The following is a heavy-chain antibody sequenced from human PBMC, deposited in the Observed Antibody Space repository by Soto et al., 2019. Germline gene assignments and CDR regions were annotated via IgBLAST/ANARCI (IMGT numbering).Heavy chain of an antibody. CDR1: GFTFSDHY. CDR3: ARFSGSYTRGLDY. Sequence: EVQLVESGGGLVQPGGSLRLSCAASGFTFSDHYMDWVRQAPGKGLEWVGRSRNKASSYSTEYAASVKGRFTISRDESNNSLYLQMNSLKTADTAVYYCARFSGSYTRGLDYWGQGTLVTVSS. CDR2: SRNKASSYST. V-gene: IGHV3-72*01. D-gene: IGHD1-26*01. J-gene: IGHJ4*02.